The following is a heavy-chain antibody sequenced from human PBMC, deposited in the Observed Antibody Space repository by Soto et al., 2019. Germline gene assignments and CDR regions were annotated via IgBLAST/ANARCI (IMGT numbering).Heavy chain of an antibody. D-gene: IGHD3-3*01. CDR3: ASRARNYDFWSGYSFDI. Sequence: QVQLVQSGAEVKKPGASVKVSCKASGYTFTSYDINWVRQATGQGLEWMGWMNPNSGNTGYAQKFQGRVTMTRNTSISTAYMELSSLRSEDTSVYYCASRARNYDFWSGYSFDIWGQETMVTVSS. J-gene: IGHJ3*02. CDR2: MNPNSGNT. CDR1: GYTFTSYD. V-gene: IGHV1-8*01.